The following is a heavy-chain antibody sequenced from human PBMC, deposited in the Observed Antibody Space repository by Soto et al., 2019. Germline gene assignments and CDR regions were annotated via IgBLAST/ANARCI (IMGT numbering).Heavy chain of an antibody. CDR3: AKDLRPDGKYDLDY. CDR1: GFIFRTYA. V-gene: IGHV3-23*01. Sequence: EVQLLESGGGLAQPGGSLRLSCAAYGFIFRTYAMNWVRQAPGKGLEWVSVMVGDGSSSDYSDSVRGRFPISRDNSKNTLYPQMNSLRAEDTAVYYCAKDLRPDGKYDLDYWGQGTLVTVSS. D-gene: IGHD1-26*01. CDR2: MVGDGSSS. J-gene: IGHJ4*02.